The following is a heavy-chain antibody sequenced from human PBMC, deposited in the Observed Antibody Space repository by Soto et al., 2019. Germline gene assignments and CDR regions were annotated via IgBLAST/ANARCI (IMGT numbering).Heavy chain of an antibody. D-gene: IGHD3-10*01. CDR2: IYYSGST. CDR1: GGSISSSSYY. V-gene: IGHV4-39*01. J-gene: IGHJ6*03. Sequence: SETLSLTCTVSGGSISSSSYYWGWIRQPPGKGLEWIGSIYYSGSTYYKPSLKSRVTISVDTSKNQFSLKLSSVTAADTAVYYCFTSGDYYYYMDVWGKGTTVTVS. CDR3: FTSGDYYYYMDV.